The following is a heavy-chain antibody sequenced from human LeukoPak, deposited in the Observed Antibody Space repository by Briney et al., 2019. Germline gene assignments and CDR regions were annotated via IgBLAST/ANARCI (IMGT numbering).Heavy chain of an antibody. J-gene: IGHJ6*03. V-gene: IGHV3-21*04. CDR3: ARVFQSSMDV. Sequence: GGSLRLSCAASGFTFSRHSMKWVRQTPGKGLEWVSSISTSSSFIYYADSVKGRFTISRDNAGNSLYLEMNSLRDEDTAVYYCARVFQSSMDVWGKGTTVTVSS. CDR1: GFTFSRHS. CDR2: ISTSSSFI.